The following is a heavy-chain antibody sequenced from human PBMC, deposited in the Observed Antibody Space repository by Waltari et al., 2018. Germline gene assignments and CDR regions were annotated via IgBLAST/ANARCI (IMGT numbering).Heavy chain of an antibody. J-gene: IGHJ3*02. D-gene: IGHD7-27*01. Sequence: EVLLVEAGGSLVKPGGSLRLSCAGSGFSFSNAWMNWVRQAPGKGLEWVGRIKNKIDGGTIDYAAPRKGRFTISRDDSKNTLYLQMNSLKIEDTAVYYCTTRTWADGFDIWGQGTMVTVSS. V-gene: IGHV3-15*02. CDR1: GFSFSNAW. CDR3: TTRTWADGFDI. CDR2: IKNKIDGGTI.